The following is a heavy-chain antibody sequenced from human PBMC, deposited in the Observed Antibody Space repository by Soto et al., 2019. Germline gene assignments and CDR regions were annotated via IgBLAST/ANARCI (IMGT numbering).Heavy chain of an antibody. CDR3: ARSSTTDSYYYMDV. CDR1: GFSFSDHH. J-gene: IGHJ6*03. Sequence: GGSLRLSCAASGFSFSDHHMDWVRQGPGKGLEWIARSRNKIKSYTTEYAAAVRGRFTISRDDSESSLYLQMTSLKTEDTAVYFCARSSTTDSYYYMDVWGNGATVTVSS. V-gene: IGHV3-72*01. D-gene: IGHD4-4*01. CDR2: SRNKIKSYTT.